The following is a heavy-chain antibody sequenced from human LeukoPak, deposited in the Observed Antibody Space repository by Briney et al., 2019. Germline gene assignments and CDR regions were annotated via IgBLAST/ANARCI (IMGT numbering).Heavy chain of an antibody. CDR1: GFIFSSYG. J-gene: IGHJ4*02. CDR2: ISSNSRYI. D-gene: IGHD6-13*01. Sequence: GGSLRLSCAASGFIFSSYGMHWVRQAPGKGLEWVSSISSNSRYIYYADSMRGRFTISRDNAKNSLYLQMNSLKPEDTAVYYCARVAEAAAFDSWGQGTLVTVSS. CDR3: ARVAEAAAFDS. V-gene: IGHV3-21*06.